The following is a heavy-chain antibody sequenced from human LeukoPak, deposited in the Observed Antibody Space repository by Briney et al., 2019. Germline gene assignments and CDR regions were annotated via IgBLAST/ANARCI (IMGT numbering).Heavy chain of an antibody. CDR3: ARDRGDWDAFDI. Sequence: TVKVSCKASGFTFTSSAVQWVRQARGQRLEWIGWIVVGSGNTNYAQKFQERVTITRDTSITTAYMELSRLRSDDTAVYYCARDRGDWDAFDIWGQGTMVTVSS. CDR1: GFTFTSSA. J-gene: IGHJ3*02. CDR2: IVVGSGNT. V-gene: IGHV1-58*01. D-gene: IGHD3-10*01.